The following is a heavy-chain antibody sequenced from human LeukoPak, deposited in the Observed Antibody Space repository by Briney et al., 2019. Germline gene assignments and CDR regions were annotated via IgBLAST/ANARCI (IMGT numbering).Heavy chain of an antibody. J-gene: IGHJ4*02. CDR3: VRDNYGVDY. V-gene: IGHV3-74*03. D-gene: IGHD3-16*01. Sequence: TGGSLRLSCAASGFTFSTYWMQWVRQAPGKGLVWVSHITSDGRSTTYADSVRGRFTTSRDNAKNTLYLQMNSQRVEDTAVYYCVRDNYGVDYWGQGTLVTVSS. CDR1: GFTFSTYW. CDR2: ITSDGRST.